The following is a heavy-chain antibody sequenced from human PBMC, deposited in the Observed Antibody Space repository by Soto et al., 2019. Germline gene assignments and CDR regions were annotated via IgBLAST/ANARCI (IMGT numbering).Heavy chain of an antibody. CDR1: GLTFSSYA. CDR3: AKNPPAPYHYDITGSQWYFDL. Sequence: EVQLLESGGGLVQPGGSLRLSCAASGLTFSSYAMNWVRQAPGKGLEWVSGISSGGGSTYYADSVKGRFTVSRDKSKNTLFLQRNSLRAEDTALYYCAKNPPAPYHYDITGSQWYFDLWGRGTLVTVSS. J-gene: IGHJ2*01. CDR2: ISSGGGST. D-gene: IGHD3-22*01. V-gene: IGHV3-23*01.